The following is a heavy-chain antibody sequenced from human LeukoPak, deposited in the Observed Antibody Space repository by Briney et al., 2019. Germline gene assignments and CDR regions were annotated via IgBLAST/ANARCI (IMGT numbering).Heavy chain of an antibody. CDR3: AKYRVSFTMVRGSIDY. D-gene: IGHD3-10*01. Sequence: PGGSLRLSCAASGFTFSSYGMHWVRQAPGKGLEWVAVISYDGSNKYYADSVKGRFTISRDNSKNTLYLQMNSLRAEDTAVYYCAKYRVSFTMVRGSIDYWGQGTLVTVSS. J-gene: IGHJ4*02. CDR1: GFTFSSYG. V-gene: IGHV3-30*18. CDR2: ISYDGSNK.